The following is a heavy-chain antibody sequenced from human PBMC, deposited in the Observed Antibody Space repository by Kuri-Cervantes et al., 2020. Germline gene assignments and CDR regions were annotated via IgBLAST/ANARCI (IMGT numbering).Heavy chain of an antibody. J-gene: IGHJ4*02. CDR2: IYYSGST. D-gene: IGHD2-15*01. CDR3: ARRKYSSSYFDY. CDR1: GGSISSYY. Sequence: SETLSLTCTVSGGSISSYYWSWIRQPPGKGLEWIGYIYYSGSTNYNPSLKSRVTISVGTSKNQFSLKLSSVTAAGTAVYYCARRKYSSSYFDYWGQGTRVTGSS. V-gene: IGHV4-59*08.